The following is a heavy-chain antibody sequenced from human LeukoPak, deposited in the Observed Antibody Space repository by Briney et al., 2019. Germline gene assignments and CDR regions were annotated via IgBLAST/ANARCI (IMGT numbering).Heavy chain of an antibody. D-gene: IGHD2-15*01. CDR3: AKVLGSLGLVVYYYGMDV. J-gene: IGHJ6*02. CDR2: ISGSGGST. CDR1: GFTFSSYV. V-gene: IGHV3-23*01. Sequence: GGSLRLSCAASGFTFSSYVLSWVRQAPGKGLEWVSAISGSGGSTYYADSVKGRFTISRDNSKNTLYLQMNSLRAEDTAVYYCAKVLGSLGLVVYYYGMDVWGQGTTVTVSS.